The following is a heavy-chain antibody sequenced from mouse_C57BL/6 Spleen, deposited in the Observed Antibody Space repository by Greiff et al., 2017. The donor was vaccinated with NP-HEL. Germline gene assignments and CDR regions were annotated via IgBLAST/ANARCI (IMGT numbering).Heavy chain of an antibody. J-gene: IGHJ4*01. CDR3: VSDDYDGGYAMDY. D-gene: IGHD2-4*01. Sequence: EVQVVESGGGLVQPKGSLKLSCAASGFSFNTYAMNWVRQAPGKGLEWVARIRSKSNNYATYYADSVKDRFTISRDDSESMLYLQMNNLKTEDTAMYYCVSDDYDGGYAMDYWGQGTSVTVSS. V-gene: IGHV10-1*01. CDR1: GFSFNTYA. CDR2: IRSKSNNYAT.